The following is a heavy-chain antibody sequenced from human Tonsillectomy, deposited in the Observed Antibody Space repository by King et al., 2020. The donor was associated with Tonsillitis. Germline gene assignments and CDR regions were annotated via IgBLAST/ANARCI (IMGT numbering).Heavy chain of an antibody. CDR2: ISGSGGST. CDR1: GFTFSSYA. V-gene: IGHV3-23*04. Sequence: VQLVESGGGLVQPGGSLRLSCAASGFTFSSYAMSWVGQAPGKGLEWFSAISGSGGSTYYADSGKGRFTISRDNSKNTLYLQMNSLRAEDTAVYYCAKYSLRFWSFDYWGQGTLVTVSS. D-gene: IGHD5/OR15-5a*01. CDR3: AKYSLRFWSFDY. J-gene: IGHJ4*02.